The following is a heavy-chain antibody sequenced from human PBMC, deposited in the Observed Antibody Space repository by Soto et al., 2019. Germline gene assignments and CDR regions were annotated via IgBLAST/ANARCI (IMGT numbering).Heavy chain of an antibody. Sequence: SVKVSCKASGGTFSSYAISWVRQAPGQGLEWMGGIIPIFGTANYAQKFQGRVTITADESTSTAYMELSSLRSEDTAVYYCARGRVATIHYYYYYYGMDIWGQGTTVTVSS. CDR3: ARGRVATIHYYYYYYGMDI. D-gene: IGHD5-12*01. J-gene: IGHJ6*02. CDR1: GGTFSSYA. V-gene: IGHV1-69*13. CDR2: IIPIFGTA.